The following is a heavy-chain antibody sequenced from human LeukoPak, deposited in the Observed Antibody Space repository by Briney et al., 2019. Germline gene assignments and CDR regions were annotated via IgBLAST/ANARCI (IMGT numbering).Heavy chain of an antibody. CDR1: GGSIRGYY. J-gene: IGHJ5*02. Sequence: KPSETLSLTCTVSGGSIRGYYWSWLRQPPGKGLEWLGYIYSSGSTNYNPSLKSRVTMSVDTSKNQFSLKVSSVTAADTAVYYCARQFYTAIVLFWFDPWGRGTLVTVSS. CDR3: ARQFYTAIVLFWFDP. CDR2: IYSSGST. D-gene: IGHD5-18*01. V-gene: IGHV4-59*01.